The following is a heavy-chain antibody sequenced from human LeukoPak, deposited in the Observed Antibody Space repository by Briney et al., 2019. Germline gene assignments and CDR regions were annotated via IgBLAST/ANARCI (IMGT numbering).Heavy chain of an antibody. CDR3: AMGYSSGWYRG. Sequence: SETLSLTCTVSGGSISSGSYYWSWIRQPAGKGLEWIGRIYTSGSTNYNPSLKSRVTISVDTSKNQFSLKLSSVTAADTAVYYCAMGYSSGWYRGWGQGTLVTVSS. V-gene: IGHV4-61*02. D-gene: IGHD6-19*01. CDR2: IYTSGST. CDR1: GGSISSGSYY. J-gene: IGHJ4*02.